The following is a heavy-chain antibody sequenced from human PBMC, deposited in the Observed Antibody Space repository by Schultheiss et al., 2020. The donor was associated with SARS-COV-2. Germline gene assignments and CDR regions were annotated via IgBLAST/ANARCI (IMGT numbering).Heavy chain of an antibody. Sequence: GGSLRLSCAASGFTFSSYGMHWVRQAPGKGLEWVSSISSSSSYIYYADSVKGRFTISRDNAKNSLYLQMNSLRAEDTAVYYCARDGHWNYVRYFDYWGQGTLVTVSS. CDR1: GFTFSSYG. CDR2: ISSSSSYI. CDR3: ARDGHWNYVRYFDY. D-gene: IGHD1-7*01. J-gene: IGHJ4*02. V-gene: IGHV3-21*01.